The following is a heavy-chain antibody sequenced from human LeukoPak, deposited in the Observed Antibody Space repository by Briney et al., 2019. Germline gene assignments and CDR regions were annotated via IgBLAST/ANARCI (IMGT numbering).Heavy chain of an antibody. J-gene: IGHJ4*02. CDR1: GYTFTSYG. CDR3: ARRIDSSGYYGSDY. V-gene: IGHV1-18*01. D-gene: IGHD3-22*01. Sequence: GGSVKVSCKASGYTFTSYGISWVRQAPGQGLEWMGWISAYNGNTNYAQKLQGRVTMTADTSTSTAYMELRSLRSDDTAVYYCARRIDSSGYYGSDYWGQGTLVTVSS. CDR2: ISAYNGNT.